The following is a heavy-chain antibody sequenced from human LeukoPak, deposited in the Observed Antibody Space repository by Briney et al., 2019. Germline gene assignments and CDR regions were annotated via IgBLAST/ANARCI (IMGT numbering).Heavy chain of an antibody. J-gene: IGHJ2*01. D-gene: IGHD3-16*01. CDR1: GGSTSSDY. V-gene: IGHV4-59*08. CDR3: ARLKLGAYFDL. CDR2: VYNSGDT. Sequence: SETLSLTCTVSGGSTSSDYWSWIRQSPVKVLEWVGYVYNSGDTGKNPSLKSRVTILLDTSKNQCSLKLTSVSAADTAVYYCARLKLGAYFDLWGRGTLVTVSS.